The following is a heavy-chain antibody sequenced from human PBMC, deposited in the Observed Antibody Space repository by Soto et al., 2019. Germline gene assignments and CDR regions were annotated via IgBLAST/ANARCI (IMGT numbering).Heavy chain of an antibody. Sequence: QIQLVQSGAEVKKPGASVKVSCKASGFTFSDHGLSWVRQAPGRGLEWMGWISAFNGATNYTQKSEGRVAMTTDAATTTAYMELRSLTVDDTAVYYCVRDQQWLLPVPLNFDYWGQGTVVTVSS. J-gene: IGHJ4*02. CDR3: VRDQQWLLPVPLNFDY. CDR2: ISAFNGAT. CDR1: GFTFSDHG. D-gene: IGHD6-19*01. V-gene: IGHV1-18*01.